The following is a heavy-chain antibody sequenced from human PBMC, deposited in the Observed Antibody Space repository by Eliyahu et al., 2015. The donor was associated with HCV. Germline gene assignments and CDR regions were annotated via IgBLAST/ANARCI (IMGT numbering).Heavy chain of an antibody. CDR1: GFTFSSYA. Sequence: EVQLVESGEGLVQPGGSLRLSCAASGFTFSSYAMHWVRQAPGKGLEYVSAISSNGGSTYYADSVKGRFTISRDNSKNTLYLQMGSLRAEDMAVYYCARGSPRYYGSGSYGGYYFDYWGQGTLVTVSS. J-gene: IGHJ4*02. D-gene: IGHD3-10*01. CDR3: ARGSPRYYGSGSYGGYYFDY. V-gene: IGHV3-64*02. CDR2: ISSNGGST.